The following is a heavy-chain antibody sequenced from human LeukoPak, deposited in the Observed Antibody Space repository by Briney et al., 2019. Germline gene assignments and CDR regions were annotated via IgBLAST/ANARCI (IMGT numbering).Heavy chain of an antibody. V-gene: IGHV3-23*01. CDR2: ISGSGGST. CDR3: AKTVWPFYYFDY. CDR1: GFTFSSYG. D-gene: IGHD4-17*01. Sequence: GGSLRLSCAASGFTFSSYGMHWVRQAPGKGLEWVSAISGSGGSTYFADSVKGRFTISRDNSKNTLYLQMNSLRAEDTAVYYCAKTVWPFYYFDYWGQGTLVTVSS. J-gene: IGHJ4*02.